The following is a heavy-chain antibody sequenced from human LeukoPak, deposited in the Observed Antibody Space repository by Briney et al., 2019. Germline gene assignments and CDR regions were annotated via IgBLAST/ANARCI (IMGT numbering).Heavy chain of an antibody. CDR3: ARGSLGYCSGASCYANAFDI. CDR2: IWYDGSNK. V-gene: IGHV3-33*01. Sequence: GGSLRLSCAVSGFTFSSYGMHWVRQAPGKGLGWVAVIWYDGSNKYYADSVKGRFTISRDNSKNTLYLQMNSLRAEDTAVYYCARGSLGYCSGASCYANAFDIWGQGAMVTVSS. D-gene: IGHD2-15*01. J-gene: IGHJ3*02. CDR1: GFTFSSYG.